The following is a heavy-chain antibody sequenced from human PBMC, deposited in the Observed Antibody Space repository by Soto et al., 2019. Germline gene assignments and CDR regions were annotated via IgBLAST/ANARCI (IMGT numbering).Heavy chain of an antibody. CDR1: GFTFSDYY. J-gene: IGHJ4*02. CDR3: ARGPITMVRGVTFSYFDY. CDR2: ISSSSSYT. V-gene: IGHV3-11*05. Sequence: GGSLRLSCAASGFTFSDYYMSWIRQAPGKGLEWVSYISSSSSYTNYADSVKGRFTISRDNAKNSLYLQMNSLRAEDTAVYYCARGPITMVRGVTFSYFDYWGQGTLVTVSS. D-gene: IGHD3-10*01.